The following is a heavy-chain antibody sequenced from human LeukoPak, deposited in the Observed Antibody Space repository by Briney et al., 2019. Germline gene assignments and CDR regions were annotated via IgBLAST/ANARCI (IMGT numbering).Heavy chain of an antibody. CDR2: FDPEKYET. D-gene: IGHD3-22*01. V-gene: IGHV1-24*01. J-gene: IGHJ5*02. CDR3: ARGYYYDSSGYYYQPYNWFDP. Sequence: ASVKVSCKVSGHTLSELSMHWVRQALGKGLEWMGGFDPEKYETIYTQNFTGRVSMTEDTSTNIAYMGLSSLRSEDTAVYYCARGYYYDSSGYYYQPYNWFDPWGQGTLVTVSS. CDR1: GHTLSELS.